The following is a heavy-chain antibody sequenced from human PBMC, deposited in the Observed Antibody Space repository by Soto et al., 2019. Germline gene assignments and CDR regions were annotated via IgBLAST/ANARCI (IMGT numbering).Heavy chain of an antibody. V-gene: IGHV5-51*01. D-gene: IGHD2-2*01. CDR3: ARMGIPGDCSSTSCYAFDI. J-gene: IGHJ3*02. Sequence: GESLKISCKGSGYSFTSYWIGWVRQMPGKGLEWVWIIYPGYSYTRYSPSFQGQVTISDAKSISTAYQQWRSLKASGTAMYYCARMGIPGDCSSTSCYAFDIWGQGTMVTVSS. CDR1: GYSFTSYW. CDR2: IYPGYSYT.